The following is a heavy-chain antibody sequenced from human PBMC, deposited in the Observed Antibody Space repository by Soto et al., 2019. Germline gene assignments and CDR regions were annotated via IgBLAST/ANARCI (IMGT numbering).Heavy chain of an antibody. V-gene: IGHV1-18*01. J-gene: IGHJ3*02. D-gene: IGHD3-3*01. CDR2: ISTFNGNT. CDR3: ARGSLRFLELDAFEI. CDR1: GYTFTSYG. Sequence: ASVKVSCKTSGYTFTSYGLSWVRQVPGQRLEWLGWISTFNGNTDYVQNLQDRVTLTADTSTNTAFMELRSLRSDDTAVYYCARGSLRFLELDAFEIWGQGTMVTVSS.